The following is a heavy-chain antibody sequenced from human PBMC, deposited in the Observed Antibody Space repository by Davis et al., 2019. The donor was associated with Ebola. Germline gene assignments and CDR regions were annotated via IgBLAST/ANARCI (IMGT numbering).Heavy chain of an antibody. Sequence: GESLKISCAASGFTFGPYAMTWVRQALGKGLEWVSSIGSGHDTQYADSVKGRFTISRDNAKNSLYLQMNSLRADDTAVYYCARGLKVVTTPGDVSYWGPGTLVTVSS. CDR1: GFTFGPYA. CDR2: IGSGHDT. V-gene: IGHV3-23*01. J-gene: IGHJ4*02. D-gene: IGHD2-21*02. CDR3: ARGLKVVTTPGDVSY.